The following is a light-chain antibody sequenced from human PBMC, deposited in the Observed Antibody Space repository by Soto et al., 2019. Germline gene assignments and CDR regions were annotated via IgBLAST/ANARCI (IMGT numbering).Light chain of an antibody. CDR1: QHSSTY. CDR2: GAS. CDR3: QQSYSTLPYS. V-gene: IGKV1-39*01. J-gene: IGKJ2*01. Sequence: DIQMTQSPSSLSASVGDRVTITCRTSQHSSTYLNWYQHKPGKAPKLLIYGASSLESGVPSRFSGSGSGTDFTLTISSLQPEDFATYYCQQSYSTLPYSFGQGTKLE.